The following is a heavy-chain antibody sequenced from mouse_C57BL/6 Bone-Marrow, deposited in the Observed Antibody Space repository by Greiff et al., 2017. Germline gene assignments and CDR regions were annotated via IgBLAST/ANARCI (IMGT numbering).Heavy chain of an antibody. D-gene: IGHD4-1*01. CDR1: GFTFSSYA. CDR2: ISDGGSYT. J-gene: IGHJ4*01. CDR3: ARDQGALKLEGNAMDD. V-gene: IGHV5-4*03. Sequence: EVKLVESGGGLVKPGGSLKLSCAASGFTFSSYAMSWVRQTPEKRLEWVATISDGGSYTYYPDNVKGRFTISIDNAKSNLYLQMSHLKSEDTAMYYGARDQGALKLEGNAMDDWGQGTSVTVAS.